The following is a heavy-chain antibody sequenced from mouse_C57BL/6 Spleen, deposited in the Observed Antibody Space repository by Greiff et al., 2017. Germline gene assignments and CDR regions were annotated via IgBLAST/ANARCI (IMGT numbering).Heavy chain of an antibody. CDR1: GFSLTSYG. CDR3: ARYGTGGYFDD. Sequence: VKVVESGPGLVQPSQSLSITCTVSGFSLTSYGVHWVRQSPGKGLAWLGVIWSGGSTDYNAAFISRLSISKDNSKSQVFFKMNSLQADDTAIYYCARYGTGGYFDDWGQGTTLTVSS. V-gene: IGHV2-2*01. D-gene: IGHD4-1*01. CDR2: IWSGGST. J-gene: IGHJ2*01.